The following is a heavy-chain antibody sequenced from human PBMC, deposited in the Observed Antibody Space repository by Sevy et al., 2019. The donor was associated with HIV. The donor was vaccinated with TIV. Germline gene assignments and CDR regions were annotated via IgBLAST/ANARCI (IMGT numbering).Heavy chain of an antibody. CDR2: FKSKTDGGTT. D-gene: IGHD3-16*01. CDR3: TTGGSLFQH. Sequence: GGYLRLSCVASGFTFSNVWMSWVRQAPGKGLEWVGHFKSKTDGGTTDYAAPVRGRFTISRDDSKNTLYLQMNSLKTEDTAVYYSTTGGSLFQHWGQGTLVTVSS. CDR1: GFTFSNVW. J-gene: IGHJ1*01. V-gene: IGHV3-15*01.